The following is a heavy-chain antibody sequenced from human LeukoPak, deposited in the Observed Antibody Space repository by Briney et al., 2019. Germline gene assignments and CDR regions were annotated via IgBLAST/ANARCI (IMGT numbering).Heavy chain of an antibody. D-gene: IGHD3-22*01. Sequence: GGSLRLSCAASGFTFSSYSMNWVRQAPGKGLEWVSYISSSSSTIYYADSVKGRFTISRDNAKNSLYLQMNSLRAEDTAVYYCARDLVGTMIVVVSPYYFDYWGQGTLVTVSS. V-gene: IGHV3-48*04. CDR3: ARDLVGTMIVVVSPYYFDY. CDR1: GFTFSSYS. CDR2: ISSSSSTI. J-gene: IGHJ4*02.